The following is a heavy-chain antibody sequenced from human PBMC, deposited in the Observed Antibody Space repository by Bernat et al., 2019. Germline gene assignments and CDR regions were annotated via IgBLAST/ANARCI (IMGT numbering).Heavy chain of an antibody. CDR1: GYTFTSYY. J-gene: IGHJ4*02. CDR2: INPSGGST. V-gene: IGHV1-46*01. CDR3: ARVMRIAAAGRDGYFDY. D-gene: IGHD6-13*01. Sequence: QVQLVQSGAEVKKPGASVKVSCKASGYTFTSYYMHWVRQAPGQGLEWMGIINPSGGSTSYAQKFQGRVTMTRDTSTSTVYMELSSLRSEDTAVYYCARVMRIAAAGRDGYFDYWGQGTLVTVSS.